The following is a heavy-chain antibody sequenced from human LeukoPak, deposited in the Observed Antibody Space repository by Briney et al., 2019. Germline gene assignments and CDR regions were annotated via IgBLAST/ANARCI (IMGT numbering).Heavy chain of an antibody. D-gene: IGHD3-3*01. J-gene: IGHJ3*02. CDR1: GFTFSSYN. CDR2: ISSSGSTI. CDR3: ARDLECAFDI. V-gene: IGHV3-48*01. Sequence: PGGSLRLSCVASGFTFSSYNMHWVRQAPGKGLEWVSYISSSGSTIYYADSVKGRFTISRDNAKNSLYLQMNSLRAEDTAVYYCARDLECAFDIWGQGTMVTVSS.